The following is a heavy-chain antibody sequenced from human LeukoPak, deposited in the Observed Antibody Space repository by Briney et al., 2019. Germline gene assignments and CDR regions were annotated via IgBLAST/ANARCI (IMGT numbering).Heavy chain of an antibody. V-gene: IGHV4-38-2*02. CDR3: ARDGLTYYSSGYYDY. CDR2: IYHSGST. D-gene: IGHD3-22*01. Sequence: SETLSLTCTVSGYSISSGYYWGWIRQPPGKGLEWIGSIYHSGSTYYNPSLKSRVTISVDTSKNQFSLKLSSVTAADTAVYYCARDGLTYYSSGYYDYWGQGTLVTVSS. J-gene: IGHJ4*02. CDR1: GYSISSGYY.